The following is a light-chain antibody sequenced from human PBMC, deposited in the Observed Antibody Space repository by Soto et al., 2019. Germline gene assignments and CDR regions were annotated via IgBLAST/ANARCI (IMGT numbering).Light chain of an antibody. J-gene: IGLJ1*01. CDR1: SSNIGAGHD. Sequence: QSALTQPPSVSGAPGQGVTISCTGSSSNIGAGHDVHWYQQLPGTAPKLLIFGNINRPSGVPDRFSGSKSGTSASLTISGLQAEDEADYYCSSYTMISTYVFGSGTKVTVL. V-gene: IGLV1-40*01. CDR3: SSYTMISTYV. CDR2: GNI.